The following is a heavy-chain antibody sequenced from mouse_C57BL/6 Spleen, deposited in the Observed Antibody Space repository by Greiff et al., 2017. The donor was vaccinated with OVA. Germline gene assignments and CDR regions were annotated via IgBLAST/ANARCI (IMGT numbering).Heavy chain of an antibody. Sequence: VQLQQPGAELVRPGTSVKLSCKGSGYTFTSYWMHWVKQRPGQGLEWIGVIDPSDSYPNYNQKFKGKATLTVDTSSSTAYMQLSSLASEDSAVYYCASREGNAWFAYWGQGTLVTVSA. J-gene: IGHJ3*01. CDR1: GYTFTSYW. CDR2: IDPSDSYP. V-gene: IGHV1-59*01. CDR3: ASREGNAWFAY. D-gene: IGHD2-1*01.